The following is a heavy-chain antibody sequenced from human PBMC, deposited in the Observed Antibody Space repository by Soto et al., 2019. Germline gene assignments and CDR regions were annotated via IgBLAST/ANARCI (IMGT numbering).Heavy chain of an antibody. V-gene: IGHV4-34*01. J-gene: IGHJ5*02. CDR1: GGSFSGYY. CDR2: IHHTGST. D-gene: IGHD5-12*01. Sequence: SETLSLTCAVYGGSFSGYYWNWIRQPPGKGLEWLGEIHHTGSTNYDPSFKSRLTMSVDTSKNQFSMKLSSVTAEDTAVYYCARGWVARFDTWGQGTLVTVSS. CDR3: ARGWVARFDT.